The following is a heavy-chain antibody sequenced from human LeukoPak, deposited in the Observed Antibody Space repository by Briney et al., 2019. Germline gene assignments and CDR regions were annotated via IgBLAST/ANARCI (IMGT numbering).Heavy chain of an antibody. CDR2: INPNSSGT. V-gene: IGHV1-2*02. Sequence: ASVKVSCKASGYTFTSYDINWVRQAHGQGLEWMGWINPNSSGTNYAQKFQGRVTMTRDTSISTAYMELSRLRSDDTAVYYCARGGWELPGDYWGQGTLVTVSS. CDR1: GYTFTSYD. D-gene: IGHD1-26*01. CDR3: ARGGWELPGDY. J-gene: IGHJ4*02.